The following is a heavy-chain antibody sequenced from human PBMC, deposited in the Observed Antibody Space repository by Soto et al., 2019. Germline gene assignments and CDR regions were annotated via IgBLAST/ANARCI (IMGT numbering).Heavy chain of an antibody. CDR1: GFTFSSYA. CDR2: ISGSGGST. J-gene: IGHJ4*02. Sequence: GGSLRLSCAASGFTFSSYAMSWVRQAPGKGLEWVSAISGSGGSTYYADSVKGRFTISRDNSKNTLYLQMNSLRAEDTAVYYCARIQYSSGWNDYWGQGTLVTVSS. V-gene: IGHV3-23*01. CDR3: ARIQYSSGWNDY. D-gene: IGHD6-19*01.